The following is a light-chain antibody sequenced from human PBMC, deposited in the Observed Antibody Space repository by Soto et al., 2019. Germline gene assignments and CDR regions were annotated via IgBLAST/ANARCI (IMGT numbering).Light chain of an antibody. CDR2: EVS. CDR3: MQSTQLPPT. CDR1: QSLLHITGETF. Sequence: VMNEEIVALAVSGGVATSISCKSSQSLLHITGETFLFWYLQKPGQSPQLLIYEVSTRVSGVPDRFSGSGSGTDFTLEISRVETDDVGIYYCMQSTQLPPTFGQGTRLEIK. J-gene: IGKJ5*01. V-gene: IGKV2D-29*02.